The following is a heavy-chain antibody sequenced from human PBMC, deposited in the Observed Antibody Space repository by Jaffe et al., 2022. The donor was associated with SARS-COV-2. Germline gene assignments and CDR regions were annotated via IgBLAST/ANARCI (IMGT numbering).Heavy chain of an antibody. J-gene: IGHJ4*02. CDR2: ISYDGSNK. CDR1: GFTFSSYG. V-gene: IGHV3-30*18. Sequence: QVQLVESGGGVVQPGRSLRLSCAASGFTFSSYGMHWVRQAPGKGLEWVAVISYDGSNKYYADSVKGRFTISRDNSKNTLYLQMNSLRAEDTAVYYCAKELYGSGSYYNPGYWGQGTLVTVSS. D-gene: IGHD3-10*01. CDR3: AKELYGSGSYYNPGY.